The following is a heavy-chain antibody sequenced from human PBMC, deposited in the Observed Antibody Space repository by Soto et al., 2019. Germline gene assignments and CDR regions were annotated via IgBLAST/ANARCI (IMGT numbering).Heavy chain of an antibody. CDR1: VFTVSSYA. CDR3: AKDPHDFWSGYFILNWFDI. J-gene: IGHJ5*02. Sequence: SLRHSWTASVFTVSSYAMSWVRHSPLKLLEWVSAISGSGCSTYYADSVKGRFTISRDNSKNTLYLQMNSLRAEDTAVYYCAKDPHDFWSGYFILNWFDIWGQGTLVPVSS. CDR2: ISGSGCST. V-gene: IGHV3-23*01. D-gene: IGHD3-3*01.